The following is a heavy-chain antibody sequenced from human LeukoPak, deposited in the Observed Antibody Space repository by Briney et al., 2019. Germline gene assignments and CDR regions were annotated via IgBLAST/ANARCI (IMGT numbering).Heavy chain of an antibody. D-gene: IGHD3-22*01. J-gene: IGHJ4*02. CDR1: GGSISSHN. CDR2: IYTSGSP. Sequence: SETLSLTCTVSGGSISSHNWNWIRQPPGKGLEWIGDIYTSGSPNYNPSLKSRVTISVGTSKNQFSLKLSSVTAADTAVYYCARVDSSGYYTFFDYWGQGTLVTVSS. CDR3: ARVDSSGYYTFFDY. V-gene: IGHV4-59*11.